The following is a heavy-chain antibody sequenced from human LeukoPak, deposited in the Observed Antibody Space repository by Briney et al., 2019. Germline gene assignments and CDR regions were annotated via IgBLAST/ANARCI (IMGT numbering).Heavy chain of an antibody. J-gene: IGHJ4*02. D-gene: IGHD5-24*01. V-gene: IGHV1-69*04. Sequence: SVKVSCKASGYTFTSYGISWVRQAPGQGLEWMGRIIPILGKANYAQKFQGRVTITADKSTSTAYMELSSLRSEDTAVYYCASGRDGYRTDYWGQGTLVTVSS. CDR2: IIPILGKA. CDR3: ASGRDGYRTDY. CDR1: GYTFTSYG.